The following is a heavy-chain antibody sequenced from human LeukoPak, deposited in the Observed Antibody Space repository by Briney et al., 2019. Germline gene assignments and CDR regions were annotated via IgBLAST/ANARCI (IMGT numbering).Heavy chain of an antibody. J-gene: IGHJ5*02. V-gene: IGHV3-21*06. CDR3: ARDEVAYCSGGSCYSTWFDP. CDR2: ISSSSSYI. D-gene: IGHD2-15*01. CDR1: GFTFSSYS. Sequence: PGGSLRLSCAAPGFTFSSYSMNWVRQAPGKGLEWVSSISSSSSYIYYADSVKGRFTISRDNAKNSLYLQMNSLRAEDTAVYYCARDEVAYCSGGSCYSTWFDPWGQGTLVTVSS.